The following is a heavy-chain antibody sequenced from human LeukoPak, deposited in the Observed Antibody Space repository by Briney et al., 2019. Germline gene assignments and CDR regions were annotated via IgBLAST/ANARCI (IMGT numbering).Heavy chain of an antibody. CDR1: GYTFTGYY. Sequence: EASVKVSCKASGYTFTGYYMHWVRQAPGQGLEWMGWINPNSGGTNYAQKFQGRVTMTRDTSLSTAYMELSRLRSDDTAVYYCARGRLYCTNGVCNNWFDPWGQGTLVTVSS. CDR3: ARGRLYCTNGVCNNWFDP. J-gene: IGHJ5*02. D-gene: IGHD2-8*01. V-gene: IGHV1-2*02. CDR2: INPNSGGT.